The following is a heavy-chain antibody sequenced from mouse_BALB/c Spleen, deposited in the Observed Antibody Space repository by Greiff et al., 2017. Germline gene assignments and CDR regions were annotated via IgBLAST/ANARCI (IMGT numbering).Heavy chain of an antibody. J-gene: IGHJ2*01. CDR3: ARGGAPYYFDY. V-gene: IGHV14-1*02. CDR1: GFNIKDYY. Sequence: EVQLQQSGAELVRPGALVKLSCKASGFNIKDYYMHWVKQRPEQGLEWIGWIDPENGNTIYDPKFQGKASITADTSSNTAYLQLSSLTSEDTAVYYCARGGAPYYFDYWGQGTTLTVSS. CDR2: IDPENGNT.